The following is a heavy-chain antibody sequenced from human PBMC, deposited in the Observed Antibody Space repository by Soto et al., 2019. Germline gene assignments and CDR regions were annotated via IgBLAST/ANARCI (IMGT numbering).Heavy chain of an antibody. J-gene: IGHJ4*02. D-gene: IGHD3-22*01. Sequence: QVQLQESGPGLVRHSGALSVTCAVSGDSISRSHWWSWGRQTPGKGLEWIREISHSGITNYNPPLKRRVTVSGDKSKNQRSLKLTSVTAADTAVYYCARVRYDRSGFDHWVQPTLVSVSS. CDR1: GDSISRSHW. V-gene: IGHV4-4*02. CDR3: ARVRYDRSGFDH. CDR2: ISHSGIT.